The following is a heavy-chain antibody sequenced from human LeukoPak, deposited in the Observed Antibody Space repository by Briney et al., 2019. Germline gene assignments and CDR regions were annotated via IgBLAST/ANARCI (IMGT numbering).Heavy chain of an antibody. CDR2: IGSGGST. Sequence: PGGSLRLSCEAPGFRFSSYAMNWVRQAPGKGLEWVSTIGSGGSTYYSDSVKGRFTISRDNFKNTLYLQMNSLRVEDTAIYYCAGRSYETLTGFDPWGQGTLVTASS. V-gene: IGHV3-23*01. D-gene: IGHD3-9*01. J-gene: IGHJ5*02. CDR1: GFRFSSYA. CDR3: AGRSYETLTGFDP.